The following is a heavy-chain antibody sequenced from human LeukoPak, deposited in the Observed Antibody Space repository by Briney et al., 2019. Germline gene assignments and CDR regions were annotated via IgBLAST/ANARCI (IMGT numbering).Heavy chain of an antibody. J-gene: IGHJ4*02. V-gene: IGHV3-7*01. Sequence: PGGSLRLSCAASGFTFSSYWMNWARQAPGKGLEWVASINPDGNKKYSADSMKGRFTISRDNAENSLYLQMNSLRVEDTAFYYCARDLAYSRLDYWGQGMLVTVSS. CDR1: GFTFSSYW. D-gene: IGHD5-18*01. CDR2: INPDGNKK. CDR3: ARDLAYSRLDY.